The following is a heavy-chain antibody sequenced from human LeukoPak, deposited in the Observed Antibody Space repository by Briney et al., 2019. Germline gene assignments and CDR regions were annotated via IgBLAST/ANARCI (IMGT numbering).Heavy chain of an antibody. CDR2: MNPNSGNT. D-gene: IGHD3-22*01. CDR3: ARAPYDSAAFDI. V-gene: IGHV1-8*01. J-gene: IGHJ3*02. CDR1: GYTFTSYD. Sequence: ASVKVSCTASGYTFTSYDINWVRQATGQGLEWMGWMNPNSGNTGYAQKFQGRVTMTRNTSISTAYMELSSLRSEDTAVYYCARAPYDSAAFDIWGQGTMVTVSS.